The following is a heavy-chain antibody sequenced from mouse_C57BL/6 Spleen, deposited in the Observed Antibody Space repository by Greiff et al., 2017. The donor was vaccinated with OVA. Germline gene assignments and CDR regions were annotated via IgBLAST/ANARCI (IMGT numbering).Heavy chain of an antibody. V-gene: IGHV1-26*01. D-gene: IGHD3-2*02. J-gene: IGHJ3*01. Sequence: VQLKESGPELVKPGASVKISCKASGYTFTDYYMNWVKQSHGKSLEWIGDINPNNGGTSYNQKFKGKATLTVDKSSSTAYMELRSLTSEDSAVYYCARGDSSGGFAYWGQGTLVTVSA. CDR3: ARGDSSGGFAY. CDR1: GYTFTDYY. CDR2: INPNNGGT.